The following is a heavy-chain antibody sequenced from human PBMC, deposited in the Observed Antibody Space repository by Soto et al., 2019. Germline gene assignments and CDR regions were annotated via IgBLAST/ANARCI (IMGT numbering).Heavy chain of an antibody. CDR2: INAGSGNT. CDR1: GYTFTHYA. D-gene: IGHD6-13*01. Sequence: QVQLVQSGAEVKKPGASVKVSCTASGYTFTHYAIHWVRHAPGQRLEWMGFINAGSGNTKYSQTFQGRLTFTKDTSASTDYMDLSSLRSEDTAIYYCARGLAADGAWGQGTRVTVSS. V-gene: IGHV1-3*01. J-gene: IGHJ5*02. CDR3: ARGLAADGA.